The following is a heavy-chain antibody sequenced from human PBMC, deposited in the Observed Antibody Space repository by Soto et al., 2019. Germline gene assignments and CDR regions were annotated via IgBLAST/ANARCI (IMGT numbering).Heavy chain of an antibody. V-gene: IGHV4-34*01. Sequence: SEALSLTCAVYGGSFSGYYWGWIRQPPGKGLEWIGEINHSGSTNSNPSLKSRVTISVDKSKNQFSLKLSSVTAADTAVYYCARAEVRDIVVQTTGWFDPWGPGTLVTVSS. J-gene: IGHJ5*02. CDR2: INHSGST. CDR3: ARAEVRDIVVQTTGWFDP. D-gene: IGHD2-2*01. CDR1: GGSFSGYY.